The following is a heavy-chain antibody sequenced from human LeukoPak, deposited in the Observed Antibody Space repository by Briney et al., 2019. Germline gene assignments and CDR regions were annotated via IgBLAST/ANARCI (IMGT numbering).Heavy chain of an antibody. J-gene: IGHJ6*03. V-gene: IGHV3-66*02. CDR1: GFTVSSNY. CDR3: ARGIAARPYYYYYMDV. CDR2: IYSGGST. Sequence: GGSLRLSCAASGFTVSSNYMSWVRQAPGKGLEWVSVIYSGGSTYYADSVKGRFTISRDNSKNTLYLQMNSLRAEDTAVYYCARGIAARPYYYYYMDVWGKGTTVNVSS. D-gene: IGHD6-6*01.